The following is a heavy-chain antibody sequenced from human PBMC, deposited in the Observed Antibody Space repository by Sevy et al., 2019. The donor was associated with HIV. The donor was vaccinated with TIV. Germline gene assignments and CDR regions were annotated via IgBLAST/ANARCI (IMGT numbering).Heavy chain of an antibody. J-gene: IGHJ4*02. Sequence: GESLKISCAASGFTFSSYSMNWVRQAPGKGLEWVSSISSSSSYIYYAVSVKGRFTISRDNAKNSLYLQMNSLRAEDTAVYYCARDILSSSGGYYFDYWGQGTLVTVSS. CDR1: GFTFSSYS. D-gene: IGHD6-6*01. CDR3: ARDILSSSGGYYFDY. CDR2: ISSSSSYI. V-gene: IGHV3-21*01.